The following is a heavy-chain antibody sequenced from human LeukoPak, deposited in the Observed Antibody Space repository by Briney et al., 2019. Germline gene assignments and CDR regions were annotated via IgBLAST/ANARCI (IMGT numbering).Heavy chain of an antibody. CDR2: MTPTSGIG. V-gene: IGHV1-69*01. J-gene: IGHJ5*02. CDR3: ARVSSIMGGGYNFFDP. Sequence: SVKVSCKASGGLFRSKDITWVRQAPGQGLEWVAGMTPTSGIGNTAQKFQGRVAITADESTTTVYMELTSLRFDDTALYYCARVSSIMGGGYNFFDPWGQGTLITVSS. D-gene: IGHD3-16*01. CDR1: GGLFRSKD.